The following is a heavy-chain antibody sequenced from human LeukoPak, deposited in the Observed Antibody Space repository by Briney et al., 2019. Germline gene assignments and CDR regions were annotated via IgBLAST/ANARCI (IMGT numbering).Heavy chain of an antibody. J-gene: IGHJ4*02. CDR2: IYYSGST. CDR3: ARVDSSGYHSDY. D-gene: IGHD3-22*01. V-gene: IGHV4-39*07. CDR1: GGSISSSSYY. Sequence: SETLSLTCTVSGGSISSSSYYWGWIRQPPGKGLGWIGSIYYSGSTYYNPSLKSRVTISVDTSKNQFSLKLSSVTAADTAVYYCARVDSSGYHSDYWGQGTLVTVSS.